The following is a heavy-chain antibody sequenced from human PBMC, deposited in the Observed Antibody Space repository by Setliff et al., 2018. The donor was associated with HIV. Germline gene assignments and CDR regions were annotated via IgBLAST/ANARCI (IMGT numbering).Heavy chain of an antibody. D-gene: IGHD3-3*01. V-gene: IGHV5-51*01. Sequence: GESLKISCKGSGYSFTTYWIGWVRQMPGKGLEWMGIIYPYDSDTRYSPSFQGQVIISADKSISTAYVQWSGLKASDTAMYYCSRRPYYDSWSGHLVLGGGLGDGEPALRRWVVARIIIPVNECEAFQGLSWG. J-gene: IGHJ5*01. CDR3: SRRPYYDSWSGHLVLGGGLGDGEPALRRWVVARIIIPVNECEAFQGLS. CDR2: IYPYDSDT. CDR1: GYSFTTYW.